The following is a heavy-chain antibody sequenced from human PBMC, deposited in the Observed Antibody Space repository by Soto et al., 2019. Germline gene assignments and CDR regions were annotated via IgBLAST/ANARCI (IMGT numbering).Heavy chain of an antibody. CDR3: ARDQAASRIWASYRERFDY. J-gene: IGHJ4*02. Sequence: GASVKVSCKASGYTFTSYAMHWVRQAPGQRLEWMGWINAGNGNTKYSQKFQGRVTITRDTSASTAYMELSSLRSEDTAVYYCARDQAASRIWASYRERFDYWGQGTLVTVSS. CDR1: GYTFTSYA. D-gene: IGHD3-16*02. V-gene: IGHV1-3*01. CDR2: INAGNGNT.